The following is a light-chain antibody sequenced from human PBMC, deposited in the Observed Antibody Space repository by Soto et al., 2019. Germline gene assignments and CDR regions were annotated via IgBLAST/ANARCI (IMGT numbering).Light chain of an antibody. CDR2: DAS. CDR3: QRGDT. J-gene: IGKJ5*01. Sequence: EIVLTQSPATLSLSPGERATLSCRASQSVSSNLAWYQQKPGQAPRLLIYDASNRATGIPARFSGSGSGTDFTLPISSLEPEDFAVYYCQRGDTFGQGTRLEIK. V-gene: IGKV3-11*01. CDR1: QSVSSN.